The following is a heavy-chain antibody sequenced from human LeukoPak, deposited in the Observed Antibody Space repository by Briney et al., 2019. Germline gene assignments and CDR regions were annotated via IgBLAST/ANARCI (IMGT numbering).Heavy chain of an antibody. CDR3: ARGGRITIFGVDYFDY. J-gene: IGHJ4*02. V-gene: IGHV4-61*05. CDR2: IYYSGST. Sequence: PSETLSLTCTVSGGSISSSSYYWGWIRQPPGKGLEWIGYIYYSGSTNYNPSLKSRVTISVDTSKNQFSLKLSSVTAADTAVYYCARGGRITIFGVDYFDYWGQGTLVTVSS. CDR1: GGSISSSSYY. D-gene: IGHD3-3*01.